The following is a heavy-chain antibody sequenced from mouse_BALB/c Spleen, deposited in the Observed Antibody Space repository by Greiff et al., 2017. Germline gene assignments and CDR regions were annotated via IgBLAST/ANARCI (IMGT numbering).Heavy chain of an antibody. V-gene: IGHV1-80*01. CDR1: GYAFSSYW. D-gene: IGHD2-1*01. Sequence: VQLQESGAELVRPGSSVKISCKASGYAFSSYWMNWVKQRPGQGLEWIGQIYPGDGDTNYNGKFKGKATLTADKSSSTAYMQLSSLTSEDSAVYYCARGGNYGNYAMDYGGQGTSVTVSS. J-gene: IGHJ4*01. CDR2: IYPGDGDT. CDR3: ARGGNYGNYAMDY.